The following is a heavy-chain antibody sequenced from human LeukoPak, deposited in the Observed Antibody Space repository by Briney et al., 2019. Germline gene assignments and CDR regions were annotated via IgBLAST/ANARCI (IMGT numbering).Heavy chain of an antibody. J-gene: IGHJ4*02. V-gene: IGHV4-34*01. CDR3: ARDSGYSYGLGYFDY. CDR1: GGSFSGYY. Sequence: SETLSLTCAVYGGSFSGYYWSWIRQPPGKGLEWIGEINHSGSTNYNPSLKSRVTISVDTSKNQFSLKLSSVTAADTAVYYCARDSGYSYGLGYFDYWGQGTLVTVSS. CDR2: INHSGST. D-gene: IGHD5-18*01.